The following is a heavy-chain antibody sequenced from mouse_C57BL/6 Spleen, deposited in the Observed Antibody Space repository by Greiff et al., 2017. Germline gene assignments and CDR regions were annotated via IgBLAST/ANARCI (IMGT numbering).Heavy chain of an antibody. J-gene: IGHJ1*03. V-gene: IGHV1-59*01. CDR3: ARRGSSFYWYFDV. Sequence: QVQLQQPGAELVRPGTSVKLSCKASGYTFTSYWMHWVKQRPGQGLEWIGVIDPSDSYTNYNQKFKGKATLTVDTSSSTAYMQLSSLTSEDSAVYYCARRGSSFYWYFDVWGTGTTVTVAS. CDR1: GYTFTSYW. D-gene: IGHD1-1*01. CDR2: IDPSDSYT.